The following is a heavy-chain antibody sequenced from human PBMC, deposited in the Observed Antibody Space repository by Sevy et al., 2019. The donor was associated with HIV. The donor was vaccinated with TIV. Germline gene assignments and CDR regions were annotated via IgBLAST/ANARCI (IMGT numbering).Heavy chain of an antibody. CDR1: GFTFSNAW. V-gene: IGHV3-15*01. CDR3: TTDVHSRVVAATFDY. J-gene: IGHJ4*02. D-gene: IGHD2-15*01. CDR2: IKSKTDGETS. Sequence: GGSLRLSCAASGFTFSNAWMNWVRQAPGKGLEWVGRIKSKTDGETSEYAAPVKARFTMSREDTKNTLYLQMNSLKAEDIAVYYCTTDVHSRVVAATFDYWGQGTLVTVSS.